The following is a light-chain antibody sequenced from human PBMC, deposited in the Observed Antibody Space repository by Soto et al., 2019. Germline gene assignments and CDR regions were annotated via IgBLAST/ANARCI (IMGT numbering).Light chain of an antibody. V-gene: IGLV2-11*01. CDR2: DVS. Sequence: QSALTQPRAVSGSPGQSVTISCTGTSSDVGGYNDVSWYQQHPSKAPKLMIYDVSKRPSGVPDRFSCSKSGNTASLTVSGLQDDDEAEYYCCSYAGSVIFGGGTKLTVL. J-gene: IGLJ2*01. CDR3: CSYAGSVI. CDR1: SSDVGGYND.